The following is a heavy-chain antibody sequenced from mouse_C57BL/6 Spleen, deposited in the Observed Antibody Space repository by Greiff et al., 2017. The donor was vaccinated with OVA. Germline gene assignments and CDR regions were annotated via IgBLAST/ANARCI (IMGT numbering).Heavy chain of an antibody. D-gene: IGHD1-1*01. CDR3: TRGGDTTVVSTFDY. Sequence: QVQLQQSGAELVRPGASVTLSCKASGYTFTDYEMHWVKQTPVHGLEWIGAIDPETGGTAYNQKFKGKAILTADKSSSTAYMELRSLTSEDSAVYYGTRGGDTTVVSTFDYWGQGTTLTVSS. J-gene: IGHJ2*01. CDR2: IDPETGGT. V-gene: IGHV1-15*01. CDR1: GYTFTDYE.